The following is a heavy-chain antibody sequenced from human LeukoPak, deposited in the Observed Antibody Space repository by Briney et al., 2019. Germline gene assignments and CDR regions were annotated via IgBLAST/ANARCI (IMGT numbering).Heavy chain of an antibody. J-gene: IGHJ6*03. D-gene: IGHD1-1*01. CDR2: INHSGST. CDR3: AREAKLDPSYYYYYMDV. CDR1: GGSFSGYY. Sequence: KPSETLSLTCAVYGGSFSGYYWSWIRQPPGKGLEWIGEINHSGSTDYNPSLKSRVTISVDTSKNQFSLKLSSVTAADTAVYYCAREAKLDPSYYYYYMDVWGKGTTVTVSS. V-gene: IGHV4-34*01.